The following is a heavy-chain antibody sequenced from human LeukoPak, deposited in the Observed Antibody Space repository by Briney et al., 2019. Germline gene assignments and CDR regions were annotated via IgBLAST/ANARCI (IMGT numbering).Heavy chain of an antibody. CDR1: GGSISSYY. Sequence: SETLSLTCTVSGGSISSYYWSWIRQPAGKGLEWIGRIYTSGSTNYNPSLKSRVTMSVDTSKNQFSLKLSSVTAADTAVYYCARGGRVVVIKSDYYYYYMDVWGKGTTVTVPS. J-gene: IGHJ6*03. V-gene: IGHV4-4*07. D-gene: IGHD3-22*01. CDR2: IYTSGST. CDR3: ARGGRVVVIKSDYYYYYMDV.